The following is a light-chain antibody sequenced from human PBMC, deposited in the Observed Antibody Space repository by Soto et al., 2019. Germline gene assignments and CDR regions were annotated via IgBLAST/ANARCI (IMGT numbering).Light chain of an antibody. V-gene: IGKV3-15*01. Sequence: EIVMTQSPATLSVSPGETATLSCRASQSVTYNLAWYQQKPGQGPRLLIYGAFTRATGIPARFSGSGSGTEFTLPIRSLQSEDFAVSYCQQYKNLPPLTFGGGTKVEIK. CDR3: QQYKNLPPLT. J-gene: IGKJ4*01. CDR1: QSVTYN. CDR2: GAF.